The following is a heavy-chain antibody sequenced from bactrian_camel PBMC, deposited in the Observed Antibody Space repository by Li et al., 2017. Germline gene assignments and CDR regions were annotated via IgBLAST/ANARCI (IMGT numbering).Heavy chain of an antibody. CDR2: TNYDGSST. CDR3: GRVEYSSLTY. Sequence: VQLVESGGGLVQPGGSLRLSCAASGFTFSSYAMSWVRQAPGQGLEWVSYTNYDGSSTYYPDSAKGRFTISRDNAKNTLYLQLNSLKTEDTAMYYCGRVEYSSLTYWGQGTQVTVS. V-gene: IGHV3S37*01. D-gene: IGHD6*01. J-gene: IGHJ4*01. CDR1: GFTFSSYA.